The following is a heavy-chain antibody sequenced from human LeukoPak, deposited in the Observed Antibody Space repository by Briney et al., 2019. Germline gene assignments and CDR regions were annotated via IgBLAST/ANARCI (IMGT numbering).Heavy chain of an antibody. J-gene: IGHJ4*02. CDR1: GYSFTGYY. CDR2: INPSSGDT. Sequence: ASVKVTCKASGYSFTGYYIHWVRQAPGQGLEWMAWINPSSGDTDYAQKFQGRVTVTRDTSIYTAYMDLSGLRSDDTAVYYCATSRVFDFWGQGTLVAVSS. V-gene: IGHV1-2*02. CDR3: ATSRVFDF.